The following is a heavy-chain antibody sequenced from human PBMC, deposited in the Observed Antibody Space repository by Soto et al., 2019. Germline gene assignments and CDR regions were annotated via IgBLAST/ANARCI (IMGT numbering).Heavy chain of an antibody. V-gene: IGHV3-30-3*01. D-gene: IGHD2-15*01. CDR3: AREYCSDGSCYSISLDY. CDR2: ISYDGS. J-gene: IGHJ4*02. CDR1: GFTFSSYA. Sequence: QVQLVESGGGVVQPGRSLRLSCAASGFTFSSYAMHWVRQAPGKGLEWVAVISYDGSNADSVKGLFTISRDNSKNTLYLQMNGLRAEDTAVYYCAREYCSDGSCYSISLDYWGQGTLVTVSS.